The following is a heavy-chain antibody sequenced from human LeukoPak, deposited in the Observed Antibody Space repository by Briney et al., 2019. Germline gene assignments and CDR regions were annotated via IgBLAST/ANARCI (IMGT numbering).Heavy chain of an antibody. J-gene: IGHJ5*02. Sequence: SEILSLTCTVSGGSISSYYWSWIRQPPGKGLEWIGYIYYSGSTNYNPSLKSRVTISVDTSKNQFSLKLSSVTAADTAVYYCARGSNWFDPWGQGTLVTVSS. V-gene: IGHV4-59*01. CDR3: ARGSNWFDP. CDR2: IYYSGST. CDR1: GGSISSYY.